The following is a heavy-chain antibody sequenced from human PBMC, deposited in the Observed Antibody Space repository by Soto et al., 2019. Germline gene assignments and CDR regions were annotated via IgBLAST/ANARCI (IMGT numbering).Heavy chain of an antibody. CDR2: IWYDGSNK. J-gene: IGHJ4*02. CDR1: EFPFSSYG. V-gene: IGHV3-33*01. D-gene: IGHD6-13*01. Sequence: QVLLGESGGGVVQPGRSLRLSCAASEFPFSSYGMHWVRQAPGKGLEWVALIWYDGSNKYYADSVKGRFTISRDNSKNTLYLQMNSLRAEDTAVYYCARDVLGSSYFDDHWGQGTLVTVSS. CDR3: ARDVLGSSYFDDH.